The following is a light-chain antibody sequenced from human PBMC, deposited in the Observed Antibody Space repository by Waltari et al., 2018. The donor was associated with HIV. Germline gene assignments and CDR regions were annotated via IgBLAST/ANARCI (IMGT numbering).Light chain of an antibody. CDR2: GNT. CDR3: ESYDSSLSAWM. CDR1: SSNIGADYH. V-gene: IGLV1-40*01. Sequence: QSVLTQPPSLSGAPGQTVTISCTGTSSNIGADYHVHWYQQLPGTAPKLLIYGNTFWPSGVPDRFAGAKSGTSASLDITGLQADEEADYYCESYDSSLSAWMFGGGTKLTVL. J-gene: IGLJ3*02.